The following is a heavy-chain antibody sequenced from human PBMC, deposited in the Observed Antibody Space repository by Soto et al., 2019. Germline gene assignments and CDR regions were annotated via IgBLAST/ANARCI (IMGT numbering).Heavy chain of an antibody. Sequence: ASVKVSCKASGGTFSSYAISWVRQAPGQGLEWMGGIIPIFGTANYAQKFQGRVTITADESTSTAYMELSSLRSEDTAVYYCARDWTTGGSSSWYVWFDPWGQGTLVTVSS. CDR1: GGTFSSYA. CDR2: IIPIFGTA. J-gene: IGHJ5*02. D-gene: IGHD6-13*01. V-gene: IGHV1-69*13. CDR3: ARDWTTGGSSSWYVWFDP.